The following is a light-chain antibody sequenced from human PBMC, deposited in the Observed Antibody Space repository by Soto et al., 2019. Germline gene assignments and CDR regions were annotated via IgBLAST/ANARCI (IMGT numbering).Light chain of an antibody. CDR2: DVS. Sequence: EVVLTXSPGTLSLSPGERAALSCRASQSISYSSLAWYQQRPGQAPSLLIYDVSSRATRIPDRFSGNGSRTDFTITIRRLDAEDFAVYYCHHSGVSPGSFGPGTKVDIK. J-gene: IGKJ3*01. CDR3: HHSGVSPGS. CDR1: QSISYSS. V-gene: IGKV3-20*01.